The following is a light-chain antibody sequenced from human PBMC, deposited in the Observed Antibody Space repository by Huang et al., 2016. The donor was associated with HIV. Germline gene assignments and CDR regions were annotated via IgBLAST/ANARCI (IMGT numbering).Light chain of an antibody. CDR3: QQRDA. Sequence: EIVLTQSPAALSLSPGERATLSCRASQSVGRNVGWYQQKPGQTPRLVIYDASTRAAVIPARFSGSGSGTDFTLNISSLEPEDVAVYYCQQRDAFGQGTRLDIK. CDR2: DAS. J-gene: IGKJ5*01. V-gene: IGKV3-11*01. CDR1: QSVGRN.